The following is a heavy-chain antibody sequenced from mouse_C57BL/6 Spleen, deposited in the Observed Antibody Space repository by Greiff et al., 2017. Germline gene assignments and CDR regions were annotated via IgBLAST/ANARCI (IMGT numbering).Heavy chain of an antibody. Sequence: QVQLQQSGAELVRPGASVTLSCKASGYTFTDYEMHWVKQTPVHGLEWIGAIDPETGGTAYNQKFKGKAILTADKSSSTAYMELRSLTSEDSAVYYCTRDGSSYVGVLTYWGQGTLVTVSA. CDR3: TRDGSSYVGVLTY. CDR2: IDPETGGT. J-gene: IGHJ3*01. V-gene: IGHV1-15*01. CDR1: GYTFTDYE. D-gene: IGHD1-1*01.